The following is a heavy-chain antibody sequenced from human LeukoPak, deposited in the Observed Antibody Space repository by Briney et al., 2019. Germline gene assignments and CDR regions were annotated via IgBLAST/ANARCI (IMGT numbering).Heavy chain of an antibody. CDR3: ARDAFLWFGERGYFQH. Sequence: GGSLRLSCAASGFNFSSYWMSWVRQAPGQGLEWVAKIKQDGSEKYYVDSVKGRFTISRDNAKNSLYLQMNSLRAEDTAVYYCARDAFLWFGERGYFQHWGQGTLVTVSS. V-gene: IGHV3-7*05. J-gene: IGHJ1*01. CDR1: GFNFSSYW. CDR2: IKQDGSEK. D-gene: IGHD3-10*01.